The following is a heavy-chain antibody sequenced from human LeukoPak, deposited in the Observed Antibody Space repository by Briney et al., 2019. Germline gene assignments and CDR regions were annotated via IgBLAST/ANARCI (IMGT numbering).Heavy chain of an antibody. CDR2: INHSGST. J-gene: IGHJ4*02. Sequence: PSETLSLTCAVYGGSFSDYYWSWVRQPPGKGLEWIGEINHSGSTNYNPSLKSRVTISVDTSKNQFSLKLSSVTAADTAVYYCARGGMYDILTGYYISYYFDYWGQGTLVTVSS. V-gene: IGHV4-34*01. CDR1: GGSFSDYY. D-gene: IGHD3-9*01. CDR3: ARGGMYDILTGYYISYYFDY.